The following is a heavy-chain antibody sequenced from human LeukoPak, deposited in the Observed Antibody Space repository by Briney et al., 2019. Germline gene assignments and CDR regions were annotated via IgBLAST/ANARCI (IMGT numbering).Heavy chain of an antibody. V-gene: IGHV3-23*01. J-gene: IGHJ4*02. D-gene: IGHD3-22*01. CDR1: GFTFSSYA. Sequence: PGGSLRLSCAASGFTFSSYAMSWVRQAPGKGLEWVSAISGSGGSTYYADSVKGRFTISRDNCKNTLYLQMNSLRAEDTAVYYCAKDPTTIVVVIPDSWGQGTLVTVSS. CDR3: AKDPTTIVVVIPDS. CDR2: ISGSGGST.